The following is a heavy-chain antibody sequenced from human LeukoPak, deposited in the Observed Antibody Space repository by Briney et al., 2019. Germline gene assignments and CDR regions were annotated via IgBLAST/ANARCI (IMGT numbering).Heavy chain of an antibody. J-gene: IGHJ4*02. CDR1: GFTFSSYG. D-gene: IGHD2-15*01. CDR2: ISGSGGST. CDR3: AKDRRYCSGGSCSGGFDY. V-gene: IGHV3-23*01. Sequence: GGTLRLSCAASGFTFSSYGMSWVRQAPGKGLEWVSAISGSGGSTYYADSVKGRFTISRDNSKNTLYLQMNSLRAEDTAVYYCAKDRRYCSGGSCSGGFDYWGQGTLVTVSS.